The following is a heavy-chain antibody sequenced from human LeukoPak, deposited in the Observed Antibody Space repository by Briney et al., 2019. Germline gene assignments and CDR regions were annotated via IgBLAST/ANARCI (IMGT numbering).Heavy chain of an antibody. CDR1: GYTFTSYD. J-gene: IGHJ3*02. Sequence: ASVKVSCKASGYTFTSYDINWVRQATGQGLEWMGWMNPNSGNTGYAQKFQGRVTMTRDTSISTAYMELSRLRSDDTAVYYCARDSGMYSSSSFAFDIWGQGTMVTVSS. CDR3: ARDSGMYSSSSFAFDI. V-gene: IGHV1-8*01. D-gene: IGHD6-6*01. CDR2: MNPNSGNT.